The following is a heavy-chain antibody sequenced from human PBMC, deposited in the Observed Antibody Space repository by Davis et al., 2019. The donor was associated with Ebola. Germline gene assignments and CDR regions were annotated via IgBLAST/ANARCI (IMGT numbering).Heavy chain of an antibody. Sequence: MPGGSLRLSCTVSGGSISSYYWSWIRQPPGKGLEWIGYIYYSGSTNYNPSLKSRVTISVDTSKNQFSLKLSSVTAADTAVYYCAREGYSYGSYYYYGMDVWGKGTTVTVSS. CDR3: AREGYSYGSYYYYGMDV. V-gene: IGHV4-59*01. J-gene: IGHJ6*04. D-gene: IGHD5-18*01. CDR2: IYYSGST. CDR1: GGSISSYY.